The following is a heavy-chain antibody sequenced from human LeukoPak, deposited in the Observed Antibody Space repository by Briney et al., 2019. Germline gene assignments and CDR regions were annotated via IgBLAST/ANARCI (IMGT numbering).Heavy chain of an antibody. J-gene: IGHJ3*02. CDR1: SVSIINYY. Sequence: SETLSLTCTVSSVSIINYYWSWIRQPAGKGLEWIGRIYTSGSTNYNPSLKSRVTMSVDTSKNQFSLKLSSVTAADTAVYYCARHLDTVTTFRDAFDIWGQGTMVTVSS. V-gene: IGHV4-4*07. D-gene: IGHD4-17*01. CDR2: IYTSGST. CDR3: ARHLDTVTTFRDAFDI.